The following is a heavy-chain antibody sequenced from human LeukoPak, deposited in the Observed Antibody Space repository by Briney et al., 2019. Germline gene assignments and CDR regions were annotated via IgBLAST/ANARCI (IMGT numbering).Heavy chain of an antibody. CDR2: ISGSGGST. V-gene: IGHV3-23*01. Sequence: GGSLRLSCAASGFTFSSYAMSWVRQAPGKGLEWVSAISGSGGSTYYADSVKGRFTISRDNSKNTLYLQMNSLRAEDTAVYYCAKDLLSIRYCSRNSCYNPWGQGTLVTVSS. J-gene: IGHJ5*02. CDR1: GFTFSSYA. CDR3: AKDLLSIRYCSRNSCYNP. D-gene: IGHD2-2*02.